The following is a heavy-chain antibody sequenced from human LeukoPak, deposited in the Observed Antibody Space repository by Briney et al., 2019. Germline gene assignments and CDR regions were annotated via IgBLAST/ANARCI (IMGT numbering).Heavy chain of an antibody. Sequence: GGSLRLSCAASGFTVSSNYMSWVRQAPGKGLEWVSVIYRGGRTEYADSVKGRFTISRDNSKNTLYLQMNSLRAEDTAVYYCARESGSYYGVTLDYWGQGTLVTVSS. J-gene: IGHJ4*02. V-gene: IGHV3-66*01. CDR2: IYRGGRT. D-gene: IGHD1-26*01. CDR1: GFTVSSNY. CDR3: ARESGSYYGVTLDY.